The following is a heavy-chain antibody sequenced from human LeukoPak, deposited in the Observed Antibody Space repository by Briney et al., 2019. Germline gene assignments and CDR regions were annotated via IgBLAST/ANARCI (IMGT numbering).Heavy chain of an antibody. Sequence: GGSLRLSCAASGLTFSSYSMNWVRQAPGKGLEWVSSISSSSSYIYYADSVKGRFTISRDNAKNSLYPQMNSLRAEDTAVYYCARDGSGSYYYWGQGTLVTVSS. CDR1: GLTFSSYS. CDR3: ARDGSGSYYY. V-gene: IGHV3-21*01. CDR2: ISSSSSYI. J-gene: IGHJ4*02. D-gene: IGHD1-26*01.